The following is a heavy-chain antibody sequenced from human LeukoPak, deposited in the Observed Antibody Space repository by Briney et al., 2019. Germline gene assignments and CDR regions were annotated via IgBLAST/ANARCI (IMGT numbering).Heavy chain of an antibody. D-gene: IGHD3-22*01. V-gene: IGHV5-51*01. J-gene: IGHJ5*02. CDR3: ARGAYDSSGYYYPGWFDP. CDR1: GYSFTSYW. CDR2: IYPGDSDT. Sequence: GESLKISCKGSGYSFTSYWIGWVRQMPGKGLEWMGNIYPGDSDTKYSPSFQGQVTISADKSISTAYLQWSSLKASDTAMYYCARGAYDSSGYYYPGWFDPWGQGTLVTVSS.